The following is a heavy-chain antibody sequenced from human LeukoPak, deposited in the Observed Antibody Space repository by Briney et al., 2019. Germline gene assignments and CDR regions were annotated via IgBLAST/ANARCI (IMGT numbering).Heavy chain of an antibody. CDR3: AKYCSSTSCPHGAFDI. J-gene: IGHJ3*02. CDR1: GYTFTGYY. CDR2: INPNSGGT. V-gene: IGHV1-2*02. D-gene: IGHD2-2*01. Sequence: ASVKVSCKASGYTFTGYYMHWVRQAPGQGLEWMGWINPNSGGTNYAQKFQGRVTMTRDTSISTAYMELSRLRSDDTAVYYCAKYCSSTSCPHGAFDIWGQGTMVTVSS.